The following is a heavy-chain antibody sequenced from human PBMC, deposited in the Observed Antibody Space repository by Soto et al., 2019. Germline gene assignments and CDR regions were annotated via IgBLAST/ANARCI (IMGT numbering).Heavy chain of an antibody. J-gene: IGHJ6*02. D-gene: IGHD5-18*01. Sequence: SSETLSLTCTVSGGSISSGDYYWSWIRQPPGKGLEWIGYIYYSGSTYYNPSLKSRVTISVDTSKNQFSLKLSSVTAADTAVYYCASFIQLEPGHYYYYGMDVWGQGTTVTVSS. V-gene: IGHV4-30-4*01. CDR2: IYYSGST. CDR1: GGSISSGDYY. CDR3: ASFIQLEPGHYYYYGMDV.